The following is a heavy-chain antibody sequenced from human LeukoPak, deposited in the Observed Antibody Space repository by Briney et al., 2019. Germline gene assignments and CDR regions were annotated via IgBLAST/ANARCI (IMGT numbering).Heavy chain of an antibody. CDR2: IYPGDSDT. CDR1: GYSFTSYW. V-gene: IGHV5-51*01. J-gene: IGHJ4*02. Sequence: GESLQISCKGPGYSFTSYWIGWVRQMPGKGLEWMGIIYPGDSDTRYSPSFQGQVTISADKSISTAYLQWSSLKASDTAMYYCARALAALRSPLDYWGQGTLVTVSS. CDR3: ARALAALRSPLDY.